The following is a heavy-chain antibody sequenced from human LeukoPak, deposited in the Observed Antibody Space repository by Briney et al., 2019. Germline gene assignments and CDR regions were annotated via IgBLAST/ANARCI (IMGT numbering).Heavy chain of an antibody. D-gene: IGHD3-10*01. CDR3: ARVYGSGSSYYYYGMDV. Sequence: GGSLRLSCAASGFTFSSYAMHWVRQAPGKGLEWVAVIPYDGSNKYYADSVKGRFTISRDNSKNTLYLQMNSLRAEDTAVYYCARVYGSGSSYYYYGMDVWGQGTTVTVSS. V-gene: IGHV3-30-3*01. CDR1: GFTFSSYA. J-gene: IGHJ6*02. CDR2: IPYDGSNK.